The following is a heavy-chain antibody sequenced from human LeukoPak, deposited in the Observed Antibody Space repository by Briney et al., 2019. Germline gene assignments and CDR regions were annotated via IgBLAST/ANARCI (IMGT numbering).Heavy chain of an antibody. J-gene: IGHJ4*01. CDR2: INVDGSIT. CDR1: GFTFSTYW. V-gene: IGHV3-74*01. D-gene: IGHD5-18*01. CDR3: ARTFGNNYGDY. Sequence: GGSLRLSCAASGFTFSTYWMHWVRQAPGKGLVWVSRINVDGSITTYADSVKGRFTISRDNAKNTLCLQMHSLRGEDTAVYYCARTFGNNYGDYWGHGTLVTVSS.